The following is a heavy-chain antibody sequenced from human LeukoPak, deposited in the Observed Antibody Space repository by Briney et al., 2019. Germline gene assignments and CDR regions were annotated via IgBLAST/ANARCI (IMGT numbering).Heavy chain of an antibody. CDR1: GFTFSSYA. Sequence: GGSLRLSCAASGFTFSSYAMSWVRQAPGKGLEWVSAISGSGGSTYYADSVKGRFTISRDNSKNTLYLQMNSLRAEDTAVYYCARDPPVCTTSCLDYWGQGTLVTVSS. J-gene: IGHJ4*02. CDR2: ISGSGGST. CDR3: ARDPPVCTTSCLDY. V-gene: IGHV3-23*01. D-gene: IGHD2-2*01.